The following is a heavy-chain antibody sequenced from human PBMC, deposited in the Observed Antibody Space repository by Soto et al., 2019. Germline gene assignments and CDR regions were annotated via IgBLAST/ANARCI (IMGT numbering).Heavy chain of an antibody. Sequence: QVQLQESGPGLVQPSQTLSLTCTVSGGSISSGDYYWSWIRQPPGKGLQWIGYIYYSGSTSYNPSLKSRVTISVDTSKTQFSLKLSSVTAADRAVYYCASTPTVTSYYFDYSGQGTLLTVSS. CDR3: ASTPTVTSYYFDY. J-gene: IGHJ4*02. D-gene: IGHD4-17*01. CDR1: GGSISSGDYY. CDR2: IYYSGST. V-gene: IGHV4-30-4*01.